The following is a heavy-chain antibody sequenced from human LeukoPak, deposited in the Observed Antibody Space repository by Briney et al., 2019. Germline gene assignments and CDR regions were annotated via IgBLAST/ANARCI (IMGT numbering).Heavy chain of an antibody. Sequence: SETLSLTCTVSGSPINSYYWSWIRQPPGKGLEWIGYNYYSGITNYNPSLKSRVTISVDTSKNQFTLKLSSVTAADTAVYYCARALYDSTALDYWGQGNLVIVSS. V-gene: IGHV4-59*01. CDR3: ARALYDSTALDY. J-gene: IGHJ4*02. D-gene: IGHD3-16*01. CDR1: GSPINSYY. CDR2: NYYSGIT.